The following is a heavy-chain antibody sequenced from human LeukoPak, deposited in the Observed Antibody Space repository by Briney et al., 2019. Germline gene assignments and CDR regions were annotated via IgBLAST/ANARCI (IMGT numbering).Heavy chain of an antibody. V-gene: IGHV4-34*01. CDR2: VHHSGST. D-gene: IGHD4-23*01. CDR1: GGSFSGYY. Sequence: PSETLSLTCAVYGGSFSGYYWSWIRQPPGKGLEWIGKVHHSGSTNYNPSLKSRVTISVDMSKNQFSLNLTSVTAADTAVYYCARGGSAVTTLVLYVWGQGTLVTVSS. J-gene: IGHJ4*02. CDR3: ARGGSAVTTLVLYV.